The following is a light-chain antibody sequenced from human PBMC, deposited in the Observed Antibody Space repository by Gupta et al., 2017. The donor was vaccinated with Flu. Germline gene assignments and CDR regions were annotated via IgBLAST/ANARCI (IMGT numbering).Light chain of an antibody. J-gene: IGKJ4*01. Sequence: EIVLTQSPATVSLSPGDRASLSCRASQSVSTNLAWYQQKPGQAPWLLIYDAATRATGSTARFSGSGAGTDFTLTISSREPEDFAIYYCQQRQQRSTWLTFGGGSKIEIK. CDR1: QSVSTN. CDR2: DAA. CDR3: QQRQQRSTWLT. V-gene: IGKV3-11*01.